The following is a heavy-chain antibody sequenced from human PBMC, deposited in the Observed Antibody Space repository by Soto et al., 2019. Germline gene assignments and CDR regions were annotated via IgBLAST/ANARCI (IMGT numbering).Heavy chain of an antibody. J-gene: IGHJ4*02. Sequence: EVQLVESGGGLVQPGGSLRLSCATSGFTFSNYWMHWVRQVPGKGLVWVSRISGDVSSRDYADSVKGRFTSSRDNAKNTLYLQMDSLRAEDTAVYYCVRGIAYAAQDYWGQGTLVTVSS. CDR2: ISGDVSSR. CDR3: VRGIAYAAQDY. V-gene: IGHV3-74*01. CDR1: GFTFSNYW. D-gene: IGHD6-25*01.